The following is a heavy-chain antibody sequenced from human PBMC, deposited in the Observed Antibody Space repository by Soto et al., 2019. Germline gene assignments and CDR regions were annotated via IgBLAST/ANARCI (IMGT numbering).Heavy chain of an antibody. V-gene: IGHV3-23*01. Sequence: GSLRLSCAASGLAFSSHAMTWVRQAPGKGLQWVSTTSRSGTTSYADSVKGRFTASRDNSKDTSYLQMNGLRVEDTAVYYCTGNINPGYWGQGTLVTVSS. CDR2: TSRSGTT. CDR3: TGNINPGY. J-gene: IGHJ4*02. CDR1: GLAFSSHA.